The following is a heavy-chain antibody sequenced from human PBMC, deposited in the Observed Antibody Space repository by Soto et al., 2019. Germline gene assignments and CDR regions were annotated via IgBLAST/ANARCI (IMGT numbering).Heavy chain of an antibody. CDR2: INTDGSST. CDR1: GFTFSSFW. V-gene: IGHV3-74*01. CDR3: AKRGVDTFGLSY. J-gene: IGHJ4*02. D-gene: IGHD3-10*01. Sequence: EVQLVESGGGLVQPGGSLRLSCAVSGFTFSSFWMHWVCQAPGEGLVWVSRINTDGSSTSYADSVKGRFTISRDNAKNTLYLQMNSLRVEDTAMYYCAKRGVDTFGLSYWGQGTLVTVSS.